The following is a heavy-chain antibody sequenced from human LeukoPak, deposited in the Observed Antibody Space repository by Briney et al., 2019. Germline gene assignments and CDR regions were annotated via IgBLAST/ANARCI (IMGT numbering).Heavy chain of an antibody. J-gene: IGHJ5*02. Sequence: ASVKVSCKVSGYTFTDYYMHWVQQAPAKGLEWMGLVDPEDGETIYAEKFQGRVTITADTSTDTAYMELSSLISEDTAVYYCATPPLSIVGAMDIPWRQRTLLTVSS. V-gene: IGHV1-69-2*01. CDR2: VDPEDGET. D-gene: IGHD1-26*01. CDR3: ATPPLSIVGAMDIP. CDR1: GYTFTDYY.